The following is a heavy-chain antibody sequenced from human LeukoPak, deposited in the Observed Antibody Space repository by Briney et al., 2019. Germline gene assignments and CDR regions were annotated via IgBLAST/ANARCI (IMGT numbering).Heavy chain of an antibody. CDR1: GGSISSGSYY. Sequence: SETLSLTCTVSGGSISSGSYYWSWIRQPPGKGLEWIGEINHSGSTNYNPSLKSRVTISVDTSKNQFSLKLSSVTAADTAVYYCATDNYDILTGYYLIDYWGQGTLVTVSS. CDR3: ATDNYDILTGYYLIDY. J-gene: IGHJ4*02. CDR2: INHSGST. V-gene: IGHV4-39*07. D-gene: IGHD3-9*01.